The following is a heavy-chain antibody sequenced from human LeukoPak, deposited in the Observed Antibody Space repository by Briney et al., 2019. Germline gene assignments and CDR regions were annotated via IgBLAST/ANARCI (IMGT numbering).Heavy chain of an antibody. CDR2: IRYDGDNK. CDR1: GFTFSPDD. J-gene: IGHJ4*02. D-gene: IGHD1-26*01. Sequence: GGSLRLSCAASGFTFSPDDMHWVRQAPGKGLEWVASIRYDGDNKYYADSVKGRFTISRDNSKNTLYLQMNSLRAEDTAVYYCARGGWEFDYWGQGTLVTVSS. V-gene: IGHV3-30*02. CDR3: ARGGWEFDY.